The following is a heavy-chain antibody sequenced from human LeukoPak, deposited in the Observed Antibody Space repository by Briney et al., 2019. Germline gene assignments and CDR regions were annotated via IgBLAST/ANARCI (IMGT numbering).Heavy chain of an antibody. V-gene: IGHV4-59*08. D-gene: IGHD4-23*01. CDR3: ARHVYGGNSGADYWYFDL. CDR2: IYYSGST. J-gene: IGHJ2*01. CDR1: GGSISSYY. Sequence: SETLSLTCTVSGGSISSYYWSWIRQPPGKGLEWIGYIYYSGSTNYNPSLKSRVTISVDTSKNQFSLKLSSVTAADTAVYYCARHVYGGNSGADYWYFDLWGRGTLVTVSS.